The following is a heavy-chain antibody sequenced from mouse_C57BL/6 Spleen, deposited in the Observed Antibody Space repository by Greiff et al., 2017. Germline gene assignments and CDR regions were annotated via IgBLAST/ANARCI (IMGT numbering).Heavy chain of an antibody. V-gene: IGHV1-20*01. CDR1: GYSFTGYF. J-gene: IGHJ4*01. D-gene: IGHD3-3*01. CDR3: ARGRKKAMDY. CDR2: IHPYTGDT. Sequence: VTLKESGPELVKPGASVKISCKASGYSFTGYFMNWVMPSHGQSLEWIGRIHPYTGDTFYNQKFKGKATLTVDKSSSIANMELRSLTSEDAAVYYCARGRKKAMDYWGQGTSVTVSS.